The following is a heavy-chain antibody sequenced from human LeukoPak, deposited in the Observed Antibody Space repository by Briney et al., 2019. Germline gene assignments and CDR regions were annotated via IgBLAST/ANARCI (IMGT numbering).Heavy chain of an antibody. CDR3: ARVVVVGDAFDI. D-gene: IGHD3-22*01. J-gene: IGHJ3*02. Sequence: SETLSLTCTVSGGSISSGDYYWSWIRQPPGKGLEWIGHIYYSGSTYYNPSLKSRVTISVDTSKNQFSLKLSSVTAADTAVYYCARVVVVGDAFDIWGQGTMVTVSS. V-gene: IGHV4-30-4*01. CDR2: IYYSGST. CDR1: GGSISSGDYY.